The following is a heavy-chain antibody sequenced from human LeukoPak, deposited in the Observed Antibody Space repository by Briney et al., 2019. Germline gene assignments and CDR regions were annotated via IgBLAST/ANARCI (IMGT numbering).Heavy chain of an antibody. J-gene: IGHJ4*02. V-gene: IGHV1-46*01. CDR2: INLSDGST. D-gene: IGHD1-26*01. Sequence: ASLKVSCKASGYTFTSYYMHWVQQAPGKGLEWMGMINLSDGSTNYAQKFQGRVTMTRDTSTSTVYMYLSGLRSDDTAVYYCARGGSIYILEGTRGVDYWGQGTLVTVSS. CDR1: GYTFTSYY. CDR3: ARGGSIYILEGTRGVDY.